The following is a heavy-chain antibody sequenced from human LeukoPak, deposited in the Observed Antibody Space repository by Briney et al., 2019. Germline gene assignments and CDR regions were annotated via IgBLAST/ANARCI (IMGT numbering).Heavy chain of an antibody. Sequence: PGGSLRLSCSASGFTFSSYAMHWVRQAPGKGLEYVSGISANGGRTYYANSVKGRFTISRDNSKNTLHLHLGSLRPEDMAVYYCARGTRFITVAGTSLSFDPWGQGILVIVSS. CDR3: ARGTRFITVAGTSLSFDP. D-gene: IGHD6-19*01. CDR1: GFTFSSYA. CDR2: ISANGGRT. J-gene: IGHJ5*02. V-gene: IGHV3-64*01.